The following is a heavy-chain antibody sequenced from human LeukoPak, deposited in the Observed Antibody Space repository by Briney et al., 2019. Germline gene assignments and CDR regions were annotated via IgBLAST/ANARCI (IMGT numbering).Heavy chain of an antibody. CDR1: GYIFSSYY. J-gene: IGHJ4*02. V-gene: IGHV1-46*01. D-gene: IGHD6-19*01. CDR2: INPSGGST. CDR3: AKDGSPYSSRYFDY. Sequence: GASVKVSCTASGYIFSSYYMHWVRQAPGQGLEWMGIINPSGGSTTYAQRFQGRVTMARDTSTRTVYMELSSLRSEDTAVYYCAKDGSPYSSRYFDYWGQGTLVTVSS.